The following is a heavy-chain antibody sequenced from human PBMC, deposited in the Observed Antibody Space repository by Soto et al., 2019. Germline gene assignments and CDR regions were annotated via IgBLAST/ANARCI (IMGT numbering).Heavy chain of an antibody. V-gene: IGHV4-39*01. CDR1: GGSISGSSYY. CDR3: ARHRSGSYNAF. J-gene: IGHJ4*02. D-gene: IGHD1-26*01. Sequence: QLQLQESGPGLVKPSETLSLTCTVSGGSISGSSYYWGWIRQPPGKGLEWIGSIYYSGPTYYNPSLKGRVTLSVDTSQNQFSLKLSSVTAADTAVYFCARHRSGSYNAFWGQGTLVTVSS. CDR2: IYYSGPT.